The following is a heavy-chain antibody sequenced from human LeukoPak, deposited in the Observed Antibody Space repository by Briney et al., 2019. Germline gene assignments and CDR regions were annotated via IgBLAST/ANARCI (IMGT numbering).Heavy chain of an antibody. CDR1: GGSISSYY. CDR3: VRSIAVAGTDCWFDP. V-gene: IGHV4-59*01. Sequence: SETLSLTCTVSGGSISSYYWSWIRQPPGKGLEWIGYIYYSGSTNYNPSLRSRVTISVDTSKNQFSLKLSSVTAADTAVYYCVRSIAVAGTDCWFDPWGQGTLVIVS. D-gene: IGHD6-19*01. J-gene: IGHJ5*02. CDR2: IYYSGST.